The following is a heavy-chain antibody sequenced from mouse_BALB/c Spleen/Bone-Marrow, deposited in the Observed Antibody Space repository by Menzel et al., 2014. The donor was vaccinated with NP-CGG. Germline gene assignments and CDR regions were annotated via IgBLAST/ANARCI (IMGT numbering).Heavy chain of an antibody. CDR1: GFTFTDYY. V-gene: IGHV7-3*02. D-gene: IGHD2-2*01. CDR3: ARYGYDYFDY. Sequence: EVNVVESGGGLVQPGGSLRLSCATSGFTFTDYYMSWVRQPPGKALEWLGFIRNKANGYTTEYSGPVKGRFTISRDNSQSILYLQMNTLRAEDSATYYCARYGYDYFDYWGQGTTLTVSS. J-gene: IGHJ2*01. CDR2: IRNKANGYTT.